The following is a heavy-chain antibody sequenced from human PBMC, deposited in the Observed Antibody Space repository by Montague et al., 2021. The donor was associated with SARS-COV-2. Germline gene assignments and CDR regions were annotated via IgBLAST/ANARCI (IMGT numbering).Heavy chain of an antibody. V-gene: IGHV4-4*02. CDR1: GGSISSSNW. Sequence: SETLSLTCAVSGGSISSSNWWSWVRQPPGKGLEWIGEIYHSGSTNYNPSLKSRVTISVDKPKNQFSLKLSSVTAADTAVYYCARRPLGYYYYGMDVWGQGTTVTVFS. CDR3: ARRPLGYYYYGMDV. CDR2: IYHSGST. J-gene: IGHJ6*02.